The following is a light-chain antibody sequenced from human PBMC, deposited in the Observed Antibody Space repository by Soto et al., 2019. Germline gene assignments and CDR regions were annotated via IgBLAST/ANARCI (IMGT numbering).Light chain of an antibody. CDR1: QAVNTR. Sequence: EIVLTQSPATLPSFPGDRVTLSCRASQAVNTRLAWYQHKPGQAPRLLIYLTSNRAAGIPARFSGSGSETDFTLTISDGEPEDFAVYYCHQRQSWPRTFGQGTKVDIK. V-gene: IGKV3-11*01. J-gene: IGKJ1*01. CDR3: HQRQSWPRT. CDR2: LTS.